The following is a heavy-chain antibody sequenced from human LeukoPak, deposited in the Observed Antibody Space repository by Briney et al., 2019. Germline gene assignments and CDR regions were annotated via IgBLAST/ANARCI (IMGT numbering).Heavy chain of an antibody. Sequence: SETLSLTCTVSGYSITNGYYWGWIRQTPGKGLEWIGSIYHSGYTIYNPSLKSRVTMSVDTSKNQFSLQLSSVTAADTAVYYCARRYSDLEPLDYWGQGTLVTVSS. J-gene: IGHJ4*02. D-gene: IGHD4-11*01. CDR1: GYSITNGYY. V-gene: IGHV4-38-2*02. CDR3: ARRYSDLEPLDY. CDR2: IYHSGYT.